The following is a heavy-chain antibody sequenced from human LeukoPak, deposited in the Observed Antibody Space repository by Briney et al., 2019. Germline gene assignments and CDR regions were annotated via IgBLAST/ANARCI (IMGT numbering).Heavy chain of an antibody. Sequence: GGSLRLSCAASGFTFSSYGMRWVRQAPGKGLEWVAVIWYDGSNKYYADSVKGRFTISRDNSKNTLYLQMNSLRAEDTAVYYCARGNPYYYDSSGSSAFDICGQGTMVTVSS. CDR2: IWYDGSNK. CDR3: ARGNPYYYDSSGSSAFDI. CDR1: GFTFSSYG. V-gene: IGHV3-33*01. J-gene: IGHJ3*02. D-gene: IGHD3-22*01.